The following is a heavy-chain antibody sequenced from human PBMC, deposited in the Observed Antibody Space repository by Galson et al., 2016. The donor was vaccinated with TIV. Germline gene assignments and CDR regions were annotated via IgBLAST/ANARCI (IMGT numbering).Heavy chain of an antibody. CDR2: IDSSGNYI. Sequence: SLRLSCAASGFTFDRLPMHWVRQAPGEGLEWVSYIDSSGNYIYYGDSVRGRFTVSRDNARSTLFLHMNTLRAEDTAMYYCARSRGFNALGYMDVWGRGTAVTVS. D-gene: IGHD3-16*01. J-gene: IGHJ6*03. CDR3: ARSRGFNALGYMDV. V-gene: IGHV3-21*06. CDR1: GFTFDRLP.